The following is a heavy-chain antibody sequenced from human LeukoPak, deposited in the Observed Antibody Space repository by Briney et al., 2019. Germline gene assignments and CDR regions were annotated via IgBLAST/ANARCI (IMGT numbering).Heavy chain of an antibody. D-gene: IGHD6-13*01. CDR2: IYYSGST. V-gene: IGHV4-39*07. Sequence: SETLSLTCTVSGGSISSSSYYWGWIRQPPGKGLEWIGSIYYSGSTYYNPSLKSRVTISVDTSKNQFSLKLSSVTAADTAVYYCARSAGDAFDIWGQGTMVTVSS. CDR3: ARSAGDAFDI. CDR1: GGSISSSSYY. J-gene: IGHJ3*02.